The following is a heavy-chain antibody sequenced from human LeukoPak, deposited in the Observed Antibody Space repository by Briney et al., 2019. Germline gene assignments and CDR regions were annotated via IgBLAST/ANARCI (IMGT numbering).Heavy chain of an antibody. D-gene: IGHD1-26*01. CDR3: TTDSGSFEAFDI. CDR1: GFTFSNAW. CDR2: IKSKTDGGTT. V-gene: IGHV3-15*01. Sequence: GGSLRLSCAASGFTFSNAWMSWVRQAPGKGREWVGRIKSKTDGGTTDYAGPVKGRLTISRDDSKNTLYLQMNSLKTEDTAVYYCTTDSGSFEAFDIWGQGTMVTVSS. J-gene: IGHJ3*02.